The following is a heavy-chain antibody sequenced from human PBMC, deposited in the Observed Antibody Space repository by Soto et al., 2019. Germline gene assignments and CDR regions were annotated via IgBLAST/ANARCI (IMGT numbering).Heavy chain of an antibody. V-gene: IGHV3-7*01. CDR2: IKGDGSEK. CDR3: TRHEV. Sequence: EVQLVESGGGLVQPGGSLRLSCAARGFSFSGSWMSWVRQAQGKGLEWVANIKGDGSEKYYVDSVKGRFSISRDNVRNSLYLQMNSLSAEDTAVYYCTRHEVWGQGTLVTVSS. J-gene: IGHJ4*02. CDR1: GFSFSGSW.